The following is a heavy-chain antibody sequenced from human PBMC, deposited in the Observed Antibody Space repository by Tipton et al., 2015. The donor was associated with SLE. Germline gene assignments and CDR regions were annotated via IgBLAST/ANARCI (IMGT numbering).Heavy chain of an antibody. V-gene: IGHV4-30-2*01. CDR2: IYHSGST. J-gene: IGHJ4*02. D-gene: IGHD6-13*01. Sequence: TLSLTCAVSGGSISSGGYSWSWIRQPPGKGLEWIGYIYHSGSTYYNPSLKSRVTISVDRSKNQFSLKLSSVTAADTAVYYCARGSSSWYYFDYWGRGTLVTVSS. CDR1: GGSISSGGYS. CDR3: ARGSSSWYYFDY.